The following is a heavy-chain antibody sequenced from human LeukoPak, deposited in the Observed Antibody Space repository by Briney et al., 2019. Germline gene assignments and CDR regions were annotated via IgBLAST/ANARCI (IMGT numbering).Heavy chain of an antibody. Sequence: SQTLSLTCTVSGDSISSGDYYWSWIRQPPGKVLEWIGYIYHSGSTYYNPSLKSRVTISVDTSKNQFSLKLSSVTAADTAVYYCARRREGYCSTANCSYFDYWGQGILVTVSS. CDR2: IYHSGST. J-gene: IGHJ4*02. CDR3: ARRREGYCSTANCSYFDY. CDR1: GDSISSGDYY. D-gene: IGHD2-2*01. V-gene: IGHV4-30-2*03.